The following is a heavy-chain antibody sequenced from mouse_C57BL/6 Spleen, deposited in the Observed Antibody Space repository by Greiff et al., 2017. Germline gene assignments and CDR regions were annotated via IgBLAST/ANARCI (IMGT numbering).Heavy chain of an antibody. Sequence: QVQLKQPGAELVKPGASVKMSCKASGYTFTSYWITWVKQRPGQGLEWIGDIYPGSGSTNYNEKFKSKATLTVDTSSSTAYMQLSSLTSEDSAVYYCAREGDGNYAMDYWGQGTSVTVSS. CDR1: GYTFTSYW. CDR3: AREGDGNYAMDY. D-gene: IGHD2-1*01. V-gene: IGHV1-55*01. J-gene: IGHJ4*01. CDR2: IYPGSGST.